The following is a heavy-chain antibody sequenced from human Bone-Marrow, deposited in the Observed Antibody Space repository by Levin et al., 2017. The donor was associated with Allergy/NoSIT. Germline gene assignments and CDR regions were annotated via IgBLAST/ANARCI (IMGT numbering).Heavy chain of an antibody. D-gene: IGHD2-15*01. Sequence: HPGGFLRLSCAASGFSFRSYWMHWVRQAPGKGLVWVSRINSDGSSTSYADSVKGRFTISRDNAKNTLYLQMNSLRGEDTAVYYCARGTRIDYFDYWGQGTLVTVSS. J-gene: IGHJ4*02. V-gene: IGHV3-74*01. CDR1: GFSFRSYW. CDR3: ARGTRIDYFDY. CDR2: INSDGSST.